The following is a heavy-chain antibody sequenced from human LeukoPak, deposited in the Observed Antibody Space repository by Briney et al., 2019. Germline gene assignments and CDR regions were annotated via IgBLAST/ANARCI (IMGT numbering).Heavy chain of an antibody. CDR3: ARHSRVVAFDTFDI. Sequence: SETLSLTCTVSGGSISSSSYYWGWIRQPPGKGLEWIGSLYYSGSTYYNPSLKSRVTISVDTSKNQFSLKLSSVTAADTALYYCARHSRVVAFDTFDIWGQGTMVPVSS. CDR2: LYYSGST. CDR1: GGSISSSSYY. D-gene: IGHD3-22*01. J-gene: IGHJ3*02. V-gene: IGHV4-39*01.